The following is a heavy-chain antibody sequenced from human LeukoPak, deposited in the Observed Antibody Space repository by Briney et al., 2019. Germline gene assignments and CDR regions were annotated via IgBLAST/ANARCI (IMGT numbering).Heavy chain of an antibody. Sequence: SVKVSCKASGGTFSSYAISWVRQAPGQGLEWMGRIIPIFGTANYAQKFQGRVTITTDESTSTAYMELSSLRSEDTAVYYCARDPVGDYDYVWGSYRFDYWAREPWSPSPQ. J-gene: IGHJ4*02. D-gene: IGHD3-16*02. CDR3: ARDPVGDYDYVWGSYRFDY. V-gene: IGHV1-69*05. CDR1: GGTFSSYA. CDR2: IIPIFGTA.